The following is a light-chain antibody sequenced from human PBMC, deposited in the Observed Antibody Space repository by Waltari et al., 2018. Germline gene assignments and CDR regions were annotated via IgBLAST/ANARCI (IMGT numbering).Light chain of an antibody. J-gene: IGLJ3*02. Sequence: QSALTQPASVSGSPGQSITISCLGSSSDVGAYTYFSWFQQHPGKAPKLIIYDASTRPSGTSDRFSGSKSGNTASLTISGLQAEDEADYYCSSYTTSRTWVFGGGTKLTVL. V-gene: IGLV2-14*03. CDR2: DAS. CDR3: SSYTTSRTWV. CDR1: SSDVGAYTY.